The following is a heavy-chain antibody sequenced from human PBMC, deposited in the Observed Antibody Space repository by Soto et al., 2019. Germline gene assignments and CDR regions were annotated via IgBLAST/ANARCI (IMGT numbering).Heavy chain of an antibody. V-gene: IGHV1-69*02. CDR2: IIPILGIA. CDR1: GGTFSSYT. D-gene: IGHD2-2*03. Sequence: SVKVSCKASGGTFSSYTISWVRQAPGQGLEWMGRIIPILGIANYAQKFQGRVTITADKSTSTAYMELSSLRSEDTAVYYCASGYCSSTSCRIDPWGQGNLVTVSS. CDR3: ASGYCSSTSCRIDP. J-gene: IGHJ5*02.